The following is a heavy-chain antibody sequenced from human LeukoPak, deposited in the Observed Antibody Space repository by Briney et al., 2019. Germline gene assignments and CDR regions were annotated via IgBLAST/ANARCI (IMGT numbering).Heavy chain of an antibody. J-gene: IGHJ3*02. Sequence: PGGSLRLSCAASGFAVSDNYMARVRQAPGQGLEWVSSIYSGGYTYYTESVKGRFTISRDTSKNMVYLQMNSLRAEDTAVYYCTRDQYRGAFDIWGQGTMVTVSS. CDR3: TRDQYRGAFDI. V-gene: IGHV3-53*01. D-gene: IGHD1-14*01. CDR1: GFAVSDNY. CDR2: IYSGGYT.